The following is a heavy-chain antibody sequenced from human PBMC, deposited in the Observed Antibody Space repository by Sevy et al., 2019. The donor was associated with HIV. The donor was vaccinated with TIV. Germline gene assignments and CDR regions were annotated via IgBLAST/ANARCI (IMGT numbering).Heavy chain of an antibody. J-gene: IGHJ6*02. CDR1: GFTFKSYW. Sequence: GGSLRLSCAASGFTFKSYWMTWVRQAPGKGLEWVANINQDGSQKYYSDSLKGRFSISRDNSKNSVHLQINTLRAEDTAVYYCAREGSDYDTYCYHYAMDVWGQGTTVTVSS. D-gene: IGHD5-12*01. CDR3: AREGSDYDTYCYHYAMDV. CDR2: INQDGSQK. V-gene: IGHV3-7*01.